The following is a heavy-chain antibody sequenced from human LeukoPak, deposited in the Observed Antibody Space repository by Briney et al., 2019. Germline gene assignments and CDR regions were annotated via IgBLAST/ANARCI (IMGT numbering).Heavy chain of an antibody. CDR2: ISHSEGT. D-gene: IGHD5-24*01. CDR3: ARGMDAYKTGY. CDR1: GGSFSGYY. V-gene: IGHV4-34*01. J-gene: IGHJ4*02. Sequence: SETLSLTCAVYGGSFSGYYWTWIRQPPGKGPEWIGKISHSEGTHYNPSLKSRVTISEDTSKNQFFLNLNSVTAADTAVYYCARGMDAYKTGYWGQGTLVTVSS.